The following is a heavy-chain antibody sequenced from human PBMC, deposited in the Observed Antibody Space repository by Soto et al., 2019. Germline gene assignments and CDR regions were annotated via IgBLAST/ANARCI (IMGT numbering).Heavy chain of an antibody. J-gene: IGHJ4*02. D-gene: IGHD6-19*01. CDR2: ISAYNGNT. Sequence: GASVKVSCKASCYTFTSYGISLLRQAPGQWLEWMGWISAYNGNTNYAQKLQGRVTMTTDTSTSTAYMELRSLRSDDTAVYYCARGVAGTLDYWGQGTLVTVSS. CDR3: ARGVAGTLDY. V-gene: IGHV1-18*01. CDR1: CYTFTSYG.